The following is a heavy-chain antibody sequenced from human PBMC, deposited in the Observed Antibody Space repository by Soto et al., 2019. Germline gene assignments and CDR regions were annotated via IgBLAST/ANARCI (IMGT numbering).Heavy chain of an antibody. CDR3: ARDLAVGWFEP. Sequence: QVQLVQSGAEVKKPGASVKVSCKTSGYTFRSYSISWVRQAPGQGLEWMGWINVYNGNKKYAQNLQGRVTMTTDTSTSTAYMELRSLRSDDTAVYYCARDLAVGWFEPWGQGTLVTVSS. D-gene: IGHD2-2*01. J-gene: IGHJ5*02. CDR1: GYTFRSYS. V-gene: IGHV1-18*01. CDR2: INVYNGNK.